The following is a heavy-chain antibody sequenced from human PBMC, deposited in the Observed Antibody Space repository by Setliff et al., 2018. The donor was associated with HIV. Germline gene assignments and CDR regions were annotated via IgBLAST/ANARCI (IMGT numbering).Heavy chain of an antibody. CDR1: GYSISSGYH. Sequence: SETLSLTCIVSGYSISSGYHWAWIRQPPGKGLEWIGSLFHSGNTYYTPSVKSRVIISVDTSKNQFSLKLSSVTAADTAVFYCARYRGHFDYWGQGTLVTVSS. J-gene: IGHJ4*02. CDR3: ARYRGHFDY. CDR2: LFHSGNT. D-gene: IGHD3-16*01. V-gene: IGHV4-38-2*02.